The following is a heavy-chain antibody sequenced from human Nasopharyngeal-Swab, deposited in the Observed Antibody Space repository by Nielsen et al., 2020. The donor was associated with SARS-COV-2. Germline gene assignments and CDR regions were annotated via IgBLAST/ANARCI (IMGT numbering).Heavy chain of an antibody. Sequence: GESLKISCAASGFTFSSYDRHWVRQAPGKGVEWVSAIGTAGDTYYPGSVKGRFTISRENAKNSLYLQMNSLRAGDTAVYYCVREGSTGYYYGMDVWGQGTMVTVSS. J-gene: IGHJ6*02. CDR1: GFTFSSYD. CDR2: IGTAGDT. V-gene: IGHV3-13*04. CDR3: VREGSTGYYYGMDV. D-gene: IGHD1-1*01.